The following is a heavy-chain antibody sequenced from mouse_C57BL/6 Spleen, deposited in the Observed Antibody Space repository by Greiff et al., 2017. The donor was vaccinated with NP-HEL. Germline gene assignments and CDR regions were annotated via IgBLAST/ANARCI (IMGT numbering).Heavy chain of an antibody. V-gene: IGHV1-15*01. D-gene: IGHD2-4*01. CDR3: TRSAGLRRSFCY. Sequence: QVQLQQSGAELVRPGASVTLSCKASGYTFTDYEMHWVKQTPVPGLEWIGAIDPETGGTAYNQKFQGKAIMTADKSSSTAYMELRSLTSEDSAVYYCTRSAGLRRSFCYWGQGTTLTVSS. CDR2: IDPETGGT. CDR1: GYTFTDYE. J-gene: IGHJ2*01.